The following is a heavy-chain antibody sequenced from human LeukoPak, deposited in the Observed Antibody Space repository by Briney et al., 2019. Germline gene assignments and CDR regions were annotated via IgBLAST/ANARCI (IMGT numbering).Heavy chain of an antibody. CDR3: ARGLYYDSSGYEPLDY. D-gene: IGHD3-22*01. CDR2: ISSSSSYI. CDR1: GFTFSSYS. V-gene: IGHV3-21*01. Sequence: GGSLRLSCAASGFTFSSYSMNWVRQAPGKGLEWVSSISSSSSYIYYADSVKGRFTISRDNAKNSLYLQMNSLRAEDTAVYYCARGLYYDSSGYEPLDYWGQGILVTVSS. J-gene: IGHJ4*02.